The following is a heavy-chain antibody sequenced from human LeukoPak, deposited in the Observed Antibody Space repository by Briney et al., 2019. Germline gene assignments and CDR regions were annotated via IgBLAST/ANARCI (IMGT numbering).Heavy chain of an antibody. CDR2: ISGSGGST. V-gene: IGHV3-23*01. CDR1: GFTFSSYS. Sequence: GGSLRLSCAASGFTFSSYSMNWVRQAPGKGLEWVSAISGSGGSTYYADSVKGRFTISRDNSKNTLNLQMNSLRAEDTAVYYCAHTLYYYGSGSFDYWGQGTLVTVSS. D-gene: IGHD3-10*01. J-gene: IGHJ4*02. CDR3: AHTLYYYGSGSFDY.